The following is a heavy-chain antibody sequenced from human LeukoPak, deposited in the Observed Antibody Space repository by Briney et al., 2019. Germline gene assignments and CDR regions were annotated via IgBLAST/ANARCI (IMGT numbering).Heavy chain of an antibody. CDR2: IRSKANSYAT. V-gene: IGHV3-73*01. Sequence: GGSLRLSCAASGFTFSGSAMHWVRQASGKGLEWVGRIRSKANSYATAYAASVKGRFTISRDDSKNTAYLQMNSLKTEDTAVYYCTRQVSSGYDWGQGTLVTVSS. J-gene: IGHJ4*02. D-gene: IGHD3-22*01. CDR3: TRQVSSGYD. CDR1: GFTFSGSA.